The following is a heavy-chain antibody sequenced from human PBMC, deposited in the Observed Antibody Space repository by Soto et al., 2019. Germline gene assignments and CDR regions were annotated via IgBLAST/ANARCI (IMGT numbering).Heavy chain of an antibody. V-gene: IGHV1-69*01. CDR2: IIPIFGTA. J-gene: IGHJ4*02. Sequence: QVQLVQSGAEVKKPGSSVKVSCKASGGTFSSYAISWVRQAPGQGLEWMGGIIPIFGTANYAQKFQGRVTITADESTSTADMELSSLRSEDTAVYYCARVGGEITIFGVVIPPRVLYDWGQGTLVTVSS. CDR3: ARVGGEITIFGVVIPPRVLYD. CDR1: GGTFSSYA. D-gene: IGHD3-3*01.